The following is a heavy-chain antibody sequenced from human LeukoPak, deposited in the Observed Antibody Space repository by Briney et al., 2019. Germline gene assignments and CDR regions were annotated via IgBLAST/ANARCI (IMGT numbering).Heavy chain of an antibody. V-gene: IGHV4-59*08. CDR1: GGSISSYY. CDR3: ARHCFSSGCLIDY. CDR2: IYYTGTT. J-gene: IGHJ4*02. D-gene: IGHD6-19*01. Sequence: SETLSLTCTVSGGSISSYYWSWVRQPPGKGLEWIGYIYYTGTTNYNPSLKSRVTISVDKSKNQFSLKLNSVTAADSAVYYCARHCFSSGCLIDYWGQGTLVTGSS.